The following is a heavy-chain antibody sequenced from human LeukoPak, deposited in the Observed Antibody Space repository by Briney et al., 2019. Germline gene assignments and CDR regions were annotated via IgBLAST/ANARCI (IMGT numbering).Heavy chain of an antibody. CDR3: ATHITGYSSSWLNFDY. Sequence: ASVKVSCKVSGYTLTELSMYWVRQAPGKGLEWMGGFDPEDGETIYAQKFQGRVTMTEDTSTDTAYMELSSPRSEDTAVYYCATHITGYSSSWLNFDYWGQGTLVTVSS. CDR1: GYTLTELS. CDR2: FDPEDGET. V-gene: IGHV1-24*01. D-gene: IGHD6-13*01. J-gene: IGHJ4*02.